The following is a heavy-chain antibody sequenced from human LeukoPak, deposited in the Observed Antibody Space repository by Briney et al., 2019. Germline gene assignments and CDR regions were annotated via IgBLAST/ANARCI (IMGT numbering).Heavy chain of an antibody. D-gene: IGHD3-10*01. Sequence: GGSLRLSCAASGFTFSAYSVTWVRQAPGKGLEWVSSISSSSAYIYYADSVKGRFTISRDNSRNTLYLQMNSLRAEDTALCYCAKRWFGELGVDWFDPWGQGTLVTVSS. J-gene: IGHJ5*02. CDR2: ISSSSAYI. CDR1: GFTFSAYS. CDR3: AKRWFGELGVDWFDP. V-gene: IGHV3-21*04.